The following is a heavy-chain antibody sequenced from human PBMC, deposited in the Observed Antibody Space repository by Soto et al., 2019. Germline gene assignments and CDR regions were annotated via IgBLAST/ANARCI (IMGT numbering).Heavy chain of an antibody. D-gene: IGHD6-19*01. CDR1: GFSLSTSEVG. V-gene: IGHV2-5*02. Sequence: QITLKESGPTLVKPTQTLTLTCTFSGFSLSTSEVGVGWIRQPPGKALQWLALIYWDDDKRYSPSLKSRLTNPKATSKNQVVLTMTTIDPVDTATYYCAHAPGIAVTTNWFDPWGQGILVTVSS. J-gene: IGHJ5*02. CDR3: AHAPGIAVTTNWFDP. CDR2: IYWDDDK.